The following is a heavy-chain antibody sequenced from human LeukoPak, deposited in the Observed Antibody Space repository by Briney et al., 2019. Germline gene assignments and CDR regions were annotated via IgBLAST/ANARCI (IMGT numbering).Heavy chain of an antibody. J-gene: IGHJ3*02. Sequence: ASVKVSCKASGYTFTSYDINWVRQATGQGLEWMGWMNPNSGNTGYAQKFQGRVTMTRNTSISAAYMELSSLRSEDTAVYYCASRNVLLWFGELYGDAFDIWGQGTMVTVSS. D-gene: IGHD3-10*01. CDR1: GYTFTSYD. CDR2: MNPNSGNT. CDR3: ASRNVLLWFGELYGDAFDI. V-gene: IGHV1-8*01.